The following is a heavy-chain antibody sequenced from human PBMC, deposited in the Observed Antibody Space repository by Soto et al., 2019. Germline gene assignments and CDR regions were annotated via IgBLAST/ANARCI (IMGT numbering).Heavy chain of an antibody. CDR1: GFTFSNYW. J-gene: IGHJ4*01. Sequence: EVQLVESGGGLVQPGGSLRLSCAASGFTFSNYWMHWVRQAPGKGLVWVSRISGDGTGTDYADSVKGRFTISRDNAKKTLYLKMNKLGADDTAVYYFGKVSVAGFWGQGTLVTVSS. D-gene: IGHD6-19*01. CDR3: GKVSVAGF. V-gene: IGHV3-74*01. CDR2: ISGDGTGT.